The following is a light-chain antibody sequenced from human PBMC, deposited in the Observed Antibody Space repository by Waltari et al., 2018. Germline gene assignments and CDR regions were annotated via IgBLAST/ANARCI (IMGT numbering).Light chain of an antibody. J-gene: IGKJ5*01. CDR3: QQRRKWPPIT. Sequence: EVVLTQSPATLSLSPGERATLSCRASETVDIYVAWYQHKPGQAPRLLIYDASYRAAGIPARFSGRGAGTDFTLTINSLEPEDSAIYYCQQRRKWPPITFGQGTRLDIK. V-gene: IGKV3-11*01. CDR1: ETVDIY. CDR2: DAS.